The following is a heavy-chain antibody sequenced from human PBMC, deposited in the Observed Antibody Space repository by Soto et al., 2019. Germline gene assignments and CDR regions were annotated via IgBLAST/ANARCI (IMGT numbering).Heavy chain of an antibody. CDR2: ISGSGGST. CDR1: GFTFSSYA. J-gene: IGHJ4*02. Sequence: GGSLRLSCAASGFTFSSYAMSWVRQAPGKGLEWVSAISGSGGSTYYADSVKGRFTISRDNSKNTLYLQMNSLRAEDTAVYYCAKRGPQDYYGSGSYYSKYYFDYWGQGTLVTVSS. CDR3: AKRGPQDYYGSGSYYSKYYFDY. D-gene: IGHD3-10*01. V-gene: IGHV3-23*01.